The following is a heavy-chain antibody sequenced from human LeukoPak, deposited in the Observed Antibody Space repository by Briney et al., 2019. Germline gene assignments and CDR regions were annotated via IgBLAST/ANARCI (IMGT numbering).Heavy chain of an antibody. CDR1: GFTFSDYY. V-gene: IGHV3-11*04. D-gene: IGHD6-19*01. J-gene: IGHJ4*02. CDR2: ISSSGSTI. CDR3: ARDWQWLVKSGNIDY. Sequence: PGGSLRLSCAASGFTFSDYYMSWIRQAPGKGLEWVSHISSSGSTIYYADSVKGRFTISRDNSKNTLYLQMNSLRTEDTAVYYCARDWQWLVKSGNIDYWGQGTLVTVSS.